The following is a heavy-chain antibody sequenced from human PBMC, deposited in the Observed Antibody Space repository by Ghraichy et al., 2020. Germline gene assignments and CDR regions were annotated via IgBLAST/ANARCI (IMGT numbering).Heavy chain of an antibody. CDR1: GGSISSYY. V-gene: IGHV4-59*08. CDR3: ARSRGSDFWSGYNYNWFDP. D-gene: IGHD3-3*01. CDR2: IYYSGST. Sequence: SETLSLTCTVSGGSISSYYWSWIRQPPGKGLEWIGYIYYSGSTNYNPSLKSRVTISVDTSKNQLSLKLSSVTAADTAVYYCARSRGSDFWSGYNYNWFDPWGQGTLVTVSS. J-gene: IGHJ5*02.